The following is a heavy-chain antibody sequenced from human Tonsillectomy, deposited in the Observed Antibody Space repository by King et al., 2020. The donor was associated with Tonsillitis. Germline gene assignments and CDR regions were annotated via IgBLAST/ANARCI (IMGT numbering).Heavy chain of an antibody. Sequence: QLQESGPGLVKPSETLSLTCIVSGGSISSSSYYWGWIRQPPGKGLEWIGTIYYSGSTYYNPSLKSRVTISVDTSRNQFSLRLSSVTAADTALYYCARGYDTSADRWFDPWGQATLVTVSS. D-gene: IGHD3-9*01. J-gene: IGHJ5*02. CDR3: ARGYDTSADRWFDP. CDR2: IYYSGST. CDR1: GGSISSSSYY. V-gene: IGHV4-39*01.